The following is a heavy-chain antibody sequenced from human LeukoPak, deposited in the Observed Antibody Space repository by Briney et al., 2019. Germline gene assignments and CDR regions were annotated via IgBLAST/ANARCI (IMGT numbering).Heavy chain of an antibody. J-gene: IGHJ4*02. CDR1: GFTFGHHW. V-gene: IGHV3-74*01. D-gene: IGHD3-9*01. CDR2: IKEDGTYT. Sequence: PGGSLRLSCAASGFTFGHHWMHWVRQVPGKGLVWVSRIKEDGTYTSYADSVKGRFTISRDNAKNTLYLQMNSLRAEDTAVYYCARDFDMGITPGDDFDYWGQGTLVTVSS. CDR3: ARDFDMGITPGDDFDY.